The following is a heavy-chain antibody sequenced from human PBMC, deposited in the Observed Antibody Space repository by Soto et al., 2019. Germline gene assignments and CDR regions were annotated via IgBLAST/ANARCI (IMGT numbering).Heavy chain of an antibody. Sequence: SDTLSLTCTLSGRSVSSGNYYWSWIRQPPGKGLEWIGYIYYSGSTNYNPSLNSRVTISLDTSKNQFSLKLTSVTAADTAGDYCARSMVRGAPTFDYWGQVTLVTVSS. CDR3: ARSMVRGAPTFDY. CDR1: GRSVSSGNYY. V-gene: IGHV4-61*01. D-gene: IGHD3-10*01. J-gene: IGHJ4*02. CDR2: IYYSGST.